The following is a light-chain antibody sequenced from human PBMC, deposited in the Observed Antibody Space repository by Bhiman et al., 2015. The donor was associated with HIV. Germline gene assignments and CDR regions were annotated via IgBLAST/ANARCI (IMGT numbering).Light chain of an antibody. CDR2: DVS. CDR1: SSDVGGYNY. CDR3: SSYTSNSTLYV. J-gene: IGLJ1*01. V-gene: IGLV2-14*03. Sequence: QSALTQPASVSGSPGQSITISCTGTSSDVGGYNYVSWYQQHPGKAPKLMIYDVSNRPSGVFNRFSGSKSGNTASLTISGLQAEDEADYYCSSYTSNSTLYVFGTGTKVTVL.